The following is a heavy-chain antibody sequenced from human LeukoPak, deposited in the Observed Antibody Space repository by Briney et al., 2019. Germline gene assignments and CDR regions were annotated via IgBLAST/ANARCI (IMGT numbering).Heavy chain of an antibody. CDR2: ISDSGGTP. V-gene: IGHV3-23*01. CDR3: AKTRGISISGVVPLCDY. D-gene: IGHD3-3*01. J-gene: IGHJ4*02. Sequence: HTGGSLRLSCAASGFTFSTSGMTWVCQAPGKGLDWVSIISDSGGTPYYTDSVKGRFTISRDNSKNTLYLQMNSLRAEDTAVYYCAKTRGISISGVVPLCDYWGQGTLVTVSS. CDR1: GFTFSTSG.